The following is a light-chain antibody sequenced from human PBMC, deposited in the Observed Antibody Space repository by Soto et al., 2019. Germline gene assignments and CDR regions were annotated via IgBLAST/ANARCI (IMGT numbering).Light chain of an antibody. CDR1: HDITSY. CDR3: QQCDYLPI. J-gene: IGKJ3*01. V-gene: IGKV1-33*01. Sequence: DIQMTQSPSSLSASVGDRVTITCQASHDITSYLNWYQHKPGQGPKLLIYDASILEAGVPSRFSGSGSGTDFTFTISSLQPEDVATYYCQQCDYLPIFGPGTTVDFK. CDR2: DAS.